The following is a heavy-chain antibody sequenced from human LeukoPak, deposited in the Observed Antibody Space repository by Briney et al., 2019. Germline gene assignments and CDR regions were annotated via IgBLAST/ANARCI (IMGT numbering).Heavy chain of an antibody. D-gene: IGHD3-3*01. CDR3: ARVPPNYDFWSGTRYYYYMDV. CDR2: INLSGST. Sequence: PSETLSLTCAVYGGSFSGYYWSWIRQPPGKGLEWIGEINLSGSTNYNPSLKSRVTISVDTSKNQFSLKLSSVTAADTAVYYCARVPPNYDFWSGTRYYYYMDVWGKGTTVTVSS. V-gene: IGHV4-34*01. CDR1: GGSFSGYY. J-gene: IGHJ6*03.